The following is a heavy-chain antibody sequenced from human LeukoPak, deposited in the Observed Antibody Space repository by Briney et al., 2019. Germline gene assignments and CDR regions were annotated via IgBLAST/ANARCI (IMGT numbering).Heavy chain of an antibody. J-gene: IGHJ4*02. D-gene: IGHD6-13*01. CDR2: ISSSSSYI. V-gene: IGHV3-21*01. CDR3: ARGGGSSWYSPIDY. CDR1: GSTFSSYS. Sequence: PGGSLRLSCAASGSTFSSYSMTWVRQAPGKGLEWVSSISSSSSYIYYADSVKGRFTISRDNAKNSLYLQMNSLRAEDTAVYYCARGGGSSWYSPIDYWGQGTLVTVSS.